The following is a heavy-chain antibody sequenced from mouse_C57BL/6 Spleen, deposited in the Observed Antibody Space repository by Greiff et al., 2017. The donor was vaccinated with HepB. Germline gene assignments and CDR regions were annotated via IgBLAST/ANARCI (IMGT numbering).Heavy chain of an antibody. CDR1: GFTFSSYA. D-gene: IGHD2-1*01. CDR2: ISDGGSYT. CDR3: ARSYGNSYFDY. Sequence: EVKLMESGGGLVKPGGSLKLSCAASGFTFSSYAMSWVRQTPEKRLEWVATISDGGSYTYYPDNVKGRFTISRDNAKNNLYLQMSHLKSEDTAMYYCARSYGNSYFDYWGQGTTLTVSS. J-gene: IGHJ2*01. V-gene: IGHV5-4*03.